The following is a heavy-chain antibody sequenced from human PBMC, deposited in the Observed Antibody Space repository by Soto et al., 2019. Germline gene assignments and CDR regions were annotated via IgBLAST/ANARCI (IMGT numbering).Heavy chain of an antibody. Sequence: SETLSLTCTVAGGSISSYYWSWIRQPPGKGLEWIGYIYYSGSTNYNPSLKSRVTISVDTSKNQFSLKLSSVTAADTAVSYCARVNYHDSSGYYLDYWGQGTLVTVSS. D-gene: IGHD3-22*01. J-gene: IGHJ4*02. CDR2: IYYSGST. CDR3: ARVNYHDSSGYYLDY. CDR1: GGSISSYY. V-gene: IGHV4-59*01.